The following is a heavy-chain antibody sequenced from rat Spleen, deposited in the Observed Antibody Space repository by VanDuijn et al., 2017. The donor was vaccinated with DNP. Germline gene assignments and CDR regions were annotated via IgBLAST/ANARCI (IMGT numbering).Heavy chain of an antibody. CDR3: ARDNYVTSGAMDA. J-gene: IGHJ4*01. CDR2: ISTSGGST. V-gene: IGHV5-27*01. D-gene: IGHD1-11*01. Sequence: EVQLVESGGGLVQPGRSLKLSCAASGFTFSNYDMAWVRQAPTKGLEWVASISTSGGSTYYRDSVKGRFTISRDDAKSALYLQMDSLRSEDTATYYCARDNYVTSGAMDAWGQGTSVTVSS. CDR1: GFTFSNYD.